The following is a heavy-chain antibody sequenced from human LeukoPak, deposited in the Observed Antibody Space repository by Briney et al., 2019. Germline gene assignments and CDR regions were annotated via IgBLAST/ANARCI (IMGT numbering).Heavy chain of an antibody. CDR3: AKTLFDCSGGSCYEACFDD. CDR2: ISYDGSNK. D-gene: IGHD2-15*01. CDR1: GFTFSSYA. Sequence: PGGSLRLSCAASGFTFSSYAMHWVRQAPGKGLEWVAVISYDGSNKYYADSVKGRFSISRDNSKNTLHLQMNSLRAEDTAVYYCAKTLFDCSGGSCYEACFDDWGQGTLVTVSS. V-gene: IGHV3-30-3*02. J-gene: IGHJ4*02.